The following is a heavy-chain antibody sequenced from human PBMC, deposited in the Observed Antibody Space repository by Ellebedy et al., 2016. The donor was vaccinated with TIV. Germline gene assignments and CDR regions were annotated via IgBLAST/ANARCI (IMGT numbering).Heavy chain of an antibody. CDR2: IYYSGST. V-gene: IGHV4-39*01. CDR3: ARRRYSSGWYNWFDP. D-gene: IGHD6-19*01. J-gene: IGHJ5*02. Sequence: MPSETLSLTCTVSGDSISSSSYYWGWIRQLPGKGLEWIGSIYYSGSTYYNPSLKSRVTISVDTSKNQFSLKLSSVTAADTAVYYCARRRYSSGWYNWFDPWGQGTLVTVSS. CDR1: GDSISSSSYY.